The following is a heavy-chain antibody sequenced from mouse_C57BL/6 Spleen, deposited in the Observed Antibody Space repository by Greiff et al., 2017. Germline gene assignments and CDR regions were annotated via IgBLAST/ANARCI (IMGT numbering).Heavy chain of an antibody. J-gene: IGHJ4*01. V-gene: IGHV1-9*01. D-gene: IGHD2-13*01. Sequence: VQLQQSGAELMKPGASVKLSCKATGYTFTGYWIEWVKQRPGQGLEWIGGILPGSGSTNYNEKFKGKATFTADTSSNTAYMQLRSLTSEDSAIXFFARCTIGGGDNAMDYWGQGTSLTVSS. CDR2: ILPGSGST. CDR1: GYTFTGYW. CDR3: ARCTIGGGDNAMDY.